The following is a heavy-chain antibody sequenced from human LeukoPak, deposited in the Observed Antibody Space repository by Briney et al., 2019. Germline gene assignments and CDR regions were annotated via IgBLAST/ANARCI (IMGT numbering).Heavy chain of an antibody. CDR3: ARAVITGTKFDY. V-gene: IGHV3-7*01. Sequence: GGSLRLSYAASGFTFSHFWMSWVRQAPGKGLEWVAYIKKTGSETYYVDSVKGRFTITRDNAKNSLYLQMNSLRAEDTAVYYCARAVITGTKFDYWGQGTLVTVSS. CDR2: IKKTGSET. D-gene: IGHD1-7*01. CDR1: GFTFSHFW. J-gene: IGHJ4*02.